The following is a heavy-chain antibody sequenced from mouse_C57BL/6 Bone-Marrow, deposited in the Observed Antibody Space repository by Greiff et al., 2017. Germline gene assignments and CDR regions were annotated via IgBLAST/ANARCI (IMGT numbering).Heavy chain of an antibody. Sequence: VQLQQSGAELVRPGASVKLSCTASGFNIKDDYMHWVKQRPEQGLEWIGWIDPENGDTEYASKFQGKATITADTSSNTAYLQLSSLTSEDTAVYYCTLEVDYEYDGAYWGQGTLVTVSA. D-gene: IGHD2-4*01. CDR1: GFNIKDDY. CDR3: TLEVDYEYDGAY. J-gene: IGHJ3*01. CDR2: IDPENGDT. V-gene: IGHV14-4*01.